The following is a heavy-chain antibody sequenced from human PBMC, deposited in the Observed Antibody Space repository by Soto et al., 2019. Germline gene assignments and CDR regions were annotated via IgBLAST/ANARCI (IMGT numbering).Heavy chain of an antibody. CDR2: IFTRDSET. D-gene: IGHD3-10*01. J-gene: IGHJ5*02. CDR3: ARGYFDSGHGYDL. CDR1: VHLFNNHW. Sequence: GESLKISCKGPVHLFNNHWIGWVRQTPGKGLEWMGLIFTRDSETKTSPSFQGHVSFSVDNSINTVYLQWTSLKTTDTGIYFCARGYFDSGHGYDLWGQGTLVTVSS. V-gene: IGHV5-51*01.